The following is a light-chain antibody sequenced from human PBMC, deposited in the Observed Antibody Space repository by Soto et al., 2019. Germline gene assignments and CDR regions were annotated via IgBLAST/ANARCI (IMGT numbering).Light chain of an antibody. J-gene: IGLJ3*02. V-gene: IGLV1-44*01. CDR2: SDG. CDR1: SSNVGSNT. CDR3: ASWEDSLNGWV. Sequence: QSVLTQPPSASGTPGQRVTSSCSGSSSNVGSNTVSWYQQLPGTAPKVLIYSDGQRPSGVPDRFSGSRSGSSASLAISGLQSGDEGDYYCASWEDSLNGWVIGGGTKLTVL.